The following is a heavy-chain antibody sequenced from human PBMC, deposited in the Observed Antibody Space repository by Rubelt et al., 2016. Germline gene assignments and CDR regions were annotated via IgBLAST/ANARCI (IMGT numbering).Heavy chain of an antibody. D-gene: IGHD5-18*01. Sequence: ASGYTFTSYDINWVRQATGQGLEWMGWMNPNSGNTGYAQKFQGRVTMTRNTSISTAYMELSSLRSEDTAVYYCARADSYGRETTNWYFDLWGRGTLVTVSS. CDR3: ARADSYGRETTNWYFDL. CDR2: MNPNSGNT. CDR1: GYTFTSYD. J-gene: IGHJ2*01. V-gene: IGHV1-8*01.